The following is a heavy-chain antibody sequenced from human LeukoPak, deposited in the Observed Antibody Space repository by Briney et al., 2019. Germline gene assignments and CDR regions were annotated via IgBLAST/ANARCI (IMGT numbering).Heavy chain of an antibody. CDR1: GASISGYF. Sequence: SETLSLTCTVSGASISGYFWNWIRQSPGKGLEWIGYISYIGTTGSNPSLKSRVTTSVDSSKNQFSLNLSSVTAADTAVYYCARGNPDYFDYWGQGTLVTVSS. CDR3: ARGNPDYFDY. CDR2: ISYIGTT. J-gene: IGHJ4*02. V-gene: IGHV4-59*08.